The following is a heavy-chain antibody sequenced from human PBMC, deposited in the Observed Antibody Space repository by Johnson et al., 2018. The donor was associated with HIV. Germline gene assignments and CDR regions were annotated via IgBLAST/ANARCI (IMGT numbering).Heavy chain of an antibody. J-gene: IGHJ3*02. CDR3: AKETSDSRSAFDI. V-gene: IGHV3-30*02. CDR2: TQYDGSNK. Sequence: QMQLVESGGGVVQPGGSLTLSCAASGFSFSSYGIHWVRQAPGKGLEWVAFTQYDGSNKYYADSVKGRFTISRDNSKKTLYLQMNSLRAEDTAVYYCAKETSDSRSAFDIWGQGTMVTVSS. CDR1: GFSFSSYG. D-gene: IGHD3-22*01.